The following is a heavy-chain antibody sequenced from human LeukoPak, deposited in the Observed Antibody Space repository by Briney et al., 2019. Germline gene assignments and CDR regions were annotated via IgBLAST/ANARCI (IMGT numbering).Heavy chain of an antibody. CDR2: IYYSGST. CDR1: GGSISSYY. D-gene: IGHD2-2*01. V-gene: IGHV4-59*01. J-gene: IGHJ3*02. Sequence: PSETLSLTCTVSGGSISSYYWSWIRQPPGKGLEWIGYIYYSGSTNYNPSLKSRVTISVDTSKNQFSLKLSSVTAADTAVYYCARGSLVVPAARSGGAFDIWGQGTMVTVSS. CDR3: ARGSLVVPAARSGGAFDI.